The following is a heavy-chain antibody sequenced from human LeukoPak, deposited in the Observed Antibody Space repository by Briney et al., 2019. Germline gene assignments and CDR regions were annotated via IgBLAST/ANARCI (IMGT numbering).Heavy chain of an antibody. V-gene: IGHV1-18*01. CDR1: GYSFTSYG. CDR3: ARLHGWFDP. Sequence: ASVKVSCKASGYSFTSYGISWVRQAPGQGLEWMGWISAYNGDTNYAQRFQGRVTMTTDTMTTDTSTSTAYMELRSLRPDDTAVYYCARLHGWFDPWGQGTLVTVSS. J-gene: IGHJ5*02. CDR2: ISAYNGDT.